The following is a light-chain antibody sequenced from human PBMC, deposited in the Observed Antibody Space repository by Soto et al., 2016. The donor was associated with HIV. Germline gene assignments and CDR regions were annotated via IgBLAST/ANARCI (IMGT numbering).Light chain of an antibody. CDR2: KAS. V-gene: IGKV1-5*03. CDR3: QQYQTEEGT. Sequence: DIQMTQSPSSLSASVGDRVTITCRASQGIRNELGWYQQKPGKAPNLLIYKASNLENGVPSRFSGGGSGTEFTLTISSLQPDDFATYYCQQYQTEEGTFGQGTTLEIK. CDR1: QGIRNE. J-gene: IGKJ1*01.